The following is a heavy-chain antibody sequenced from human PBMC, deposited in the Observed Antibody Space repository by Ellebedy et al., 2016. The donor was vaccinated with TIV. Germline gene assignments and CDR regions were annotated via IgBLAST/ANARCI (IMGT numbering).Heavy chain of an antibody. Sequence: GESLKISCAASGFTFSSYSMNWVRQAPGKGLEWVSSISSTSSFIYYADSVKGRFTISRDNAKNSLYLQMNSLRAEDTAVYYCAREGLCFGDLDYWGQGTLVTVSS. J-gene: IGHJ4*02. CDR3: AREGLCFGDLDY. CDR1: GFTFSSYS. V-gene: IGHV3-21*01. D-gene: IGHD3-10*01. CDR2: ISSTSSFI.